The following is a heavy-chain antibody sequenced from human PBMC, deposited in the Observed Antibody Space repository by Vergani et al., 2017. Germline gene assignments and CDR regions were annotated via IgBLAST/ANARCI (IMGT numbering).Heavy chain of an antibody. CDR2: INPNRGGT. D-gene: IGHD5-18*01. J-gene: IGHJ4*02. CDR3: ARVRGRDTAMAAFDY. V-gene: IGHV1-2*02. CDR1: GYTFTGYY. Sequence: QVQLVQSGAEVKKPGASVKVSCKASGYTFTGYYMHWVRQAPGQGLEWMGWINPNRGGTNYAQKFQGRVTMTRDTSISTAYMELSRLRSDDTAVYYCARVRGRDTAMAAFDYWGQGTLVTVSS.